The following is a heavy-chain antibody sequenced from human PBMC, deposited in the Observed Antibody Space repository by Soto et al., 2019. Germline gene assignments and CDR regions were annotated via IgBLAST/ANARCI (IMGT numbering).Heavy chain of an antibody. V-gene: IGHV1-3*01. J-gene: IGHJ5*02. CDR1: GYTFTSYS. Sequence: ASVKVSCKASGYTFTSYSMHWVRQAPGQRLEWMGWINAGNGNTKYSQKFQGRVTITRDTSASTAYMELSSLRSEDTAVYYCAKDWSNYYDSSGPVDPWGQGTLVTVSS. CDR3: AKDWSNYYDSSGPVDP. CDR2: INAGNGNT. D-gene: IGHD3-22*01.